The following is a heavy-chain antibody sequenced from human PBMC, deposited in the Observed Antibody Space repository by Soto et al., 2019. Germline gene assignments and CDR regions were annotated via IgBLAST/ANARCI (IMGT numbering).Heavy chain of an antibody. D-gene: IGHD2-21*02. CDR3: AREEPNCGGDCIAF. CDR2: INPSGTNI. J-gene: IGHJ4*02. CDR1: GFTFSTYA. V-gene: IGHV3-48*03. Sequence: EVQLLESGGGLVQPGGSLRLSCAASGFTFSTYAMSWVRQAPGKGLEWISYINPSGTNIYYAASVKGRFTVSRDNAKNALYLQMNSLRAEDTAIYYCAREEPNCGGDCIAFWGQGALVTVSS.